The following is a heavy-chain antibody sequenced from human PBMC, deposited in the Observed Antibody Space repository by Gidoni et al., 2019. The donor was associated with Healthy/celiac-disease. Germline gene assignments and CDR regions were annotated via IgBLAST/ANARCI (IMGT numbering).Heavy chain of an antibody. CDR1: GFTFSSYA. CDR2: ISYDGSNK. V-gene: IGHV3-30-3*01. J-gene: IGHJ4*02. Sequence: QVQLVESGGGVVQPGRSLRLSCAASGFTFSSYAMHWVRQAPGKGLEWVAVISYDGSNKYYADSVKGRFTISRDNSKNTLYLQMNSLRAEDTAVYYCARDSFGYYYDSSGYYFKGVFDYWGQGTLVTVSS. CDR3: ARDSFGYYYDSSGYYFKGVFDY. D-gene: IGHD3-22*01.